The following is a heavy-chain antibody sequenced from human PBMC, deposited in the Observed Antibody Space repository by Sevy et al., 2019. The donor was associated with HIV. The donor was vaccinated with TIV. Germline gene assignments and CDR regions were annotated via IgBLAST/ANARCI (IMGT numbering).Heavy chain of an antibody. J-gene: IGHJ4*02. CDR1: GFTFSNAW. CDR2: IKSKTDGGTT. CDR3: TTDDRDIVVVPAAIQVRYYFDY. Sequence: GGSLRLSCAASGFTFSNAWMSWVRQAPGKGLEWVGRIKSKTDGGTTDYAAPVKGRFTISRDDSKNTLYLQMNSLKTEDTAVYYCTTDDRDIVVVPAAIQVRYYFDYWGQGTLVIVSS. D-gene: IGHD2-2*02. V-gene: IGHV3-15*01.